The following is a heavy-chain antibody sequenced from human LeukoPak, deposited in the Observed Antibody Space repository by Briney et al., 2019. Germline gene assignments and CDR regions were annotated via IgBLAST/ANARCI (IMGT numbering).Heavy chain of an antibody. CDR2: IIPIFGTA. Sequence: SVKVSCKASGGTFSSYAISWVRQAPGQGLEWMGGIIPIFGTANYAQKFRGRVTITADESTSTAYMELGSLRSEDTAVYYCARGLYRSSVAGPGGYWGQGTLVTVSS. V-gene: IGHV1-69*13. D-gene: IGHD6-19*01. CDR1: GGTFSSYA. J-gene: IGHJ4*02. CDR3: ARGLYRSSVAGPGGY.